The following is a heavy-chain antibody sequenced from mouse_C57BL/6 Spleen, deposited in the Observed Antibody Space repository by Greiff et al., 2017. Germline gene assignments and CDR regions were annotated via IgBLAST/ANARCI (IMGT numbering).Heavy chain of an antibody. D-gene: IGHD1-1*01. V-gene: IGHV1-55*01. CDR3: ARITTVRAMDY. Sequence: QVQLQQPGAELVKPGASVKMSCKACGYTFTSYWITWVKQRPGQGLEWIGDIYPGSGSTNYNEKFKSKATLTVDTSSSTAYMQLSSLTSEDSAVYYCARITTVRAMDYWGQGTSVTVSS. J-gene: IGHJ4*01. CDR2: IYPGSGST. CDR1: GYTFTSYW.